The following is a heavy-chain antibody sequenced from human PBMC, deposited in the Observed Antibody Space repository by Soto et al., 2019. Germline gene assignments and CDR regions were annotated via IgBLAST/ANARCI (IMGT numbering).Heavy chain of an antibody. D-gene: IGHD3-22*01. V-gene: IGHV3-49*04. J-gene: IGHJ4*02. CDR2: IRSKAYGGTT. CDR1: GFTFGDYA. CDR3: TRALSTMIVVVIPDY. Sequence: EVQLVESGGGLVQPGRSLRLSCTASGFTFGDYAMSWVRQAPGKGLGGVGFIRSKAYGGTTEYAASVKGRFTISRDDSKSIAYLQMNSLKTEDTAVYYCTRALSTMIVVVIPDYWGQGTLVTVSS.